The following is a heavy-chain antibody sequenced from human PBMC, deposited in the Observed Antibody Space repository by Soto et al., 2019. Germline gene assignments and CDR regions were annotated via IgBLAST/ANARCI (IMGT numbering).Heavy chain of an antibody. CDR1: GESLSSRAHY. V-gene: IGHV4-30-4*01. J-gene: IGHJ6*02. CDR2: IDYSGNT. D-gene: IGHD2-15*01. CDR3: ARDAGYCNSVSCYPYNMDV. Sequence: PSESMSLTGPLSGESLSSRAHYCRWVRQSPGEGLEWIGFIDYSGNTYYKPTLKSRVSMSVDTSNNQFSLKLNSVPAADTAVYYCARDAGYCNSVSCYPYNMDVWGQGTTVTVSS.